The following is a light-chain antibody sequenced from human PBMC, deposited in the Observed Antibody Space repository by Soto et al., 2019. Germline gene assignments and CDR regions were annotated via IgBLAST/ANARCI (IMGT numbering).Light chain of an antibody. J-gene: IGLJ2*01. V-gene: IGLV4-69*01. CDR1: SGHSSYA. CDR3: QTWGTGIQV. Sequence: QSVLTQSPSASASLGASVKLTCTLSSGHSSYAIAWHQQQAEKGPRYLMKLNSDGSHSKGDGIPDRFSGSSSGAERYLTISSLQSADEADYYCQTWGTGIQVFGGGTKVTVL. CDR2: LNSDGSH.